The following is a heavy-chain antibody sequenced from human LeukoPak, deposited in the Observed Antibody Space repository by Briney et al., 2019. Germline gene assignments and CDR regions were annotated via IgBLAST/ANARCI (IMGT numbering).Heavy chain of an antibody. CDR3: AKKIPFDS. D-gene: IGHD2-21*01. CDR1: GFTFSSYT. CDR2: ISDSGGNT. J-gene: IGHJ4*02. V-gene: IGHV3-23*01. Sequence: GGSLRLSCAASGFTFSSYTMSWVRQAPGKGLEWVSSISDSGGNTYYAHSVRGRFTISRDNSKNTLYLQINSLRAEDTALYYCAKKIPFDSWGQGTLVTVSS.